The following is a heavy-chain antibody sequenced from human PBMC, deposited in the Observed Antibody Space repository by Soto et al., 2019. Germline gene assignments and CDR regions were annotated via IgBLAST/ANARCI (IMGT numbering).Heavy chain of an antibody. V-gene: IGHV3-23*01. CDR2: ISGSGGST. CDR1: GFTFSSYA. J-gene: IGHJ3*02. D-gene: IGHD2-2*01. Sequence: GGSLRLSCAASGFTFSSYAMSWVRQAPGKGLEWVSAISGSGGSTYYADSVKGRFTISRDNSKNTLYLQMNSLRAGDTAVYYCAKELVVVPAAILSHDAFDIWGQGTMVTVSS. CDR3: AKELVVVPAAILSHDAFDI.